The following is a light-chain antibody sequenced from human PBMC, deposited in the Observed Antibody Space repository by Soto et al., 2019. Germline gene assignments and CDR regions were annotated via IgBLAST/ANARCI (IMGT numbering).Light chain of an antibody. CDR3: QQYGSSPLT. CDR2: GAS. CDR1: QSVSRSY. J-gene: IGKJ4*01. V-gene: IGKV3-20*01. Sequence: EIVLTQSPGTLSLSPGERATLSCRASQSVSRSYLAWYQQKHGRAPRLLIYGASSRATGIPDRFSGSGSGTDFTLTISRLEPEDFAVYFCQQYGSSPLTFGGGTKVEIK.